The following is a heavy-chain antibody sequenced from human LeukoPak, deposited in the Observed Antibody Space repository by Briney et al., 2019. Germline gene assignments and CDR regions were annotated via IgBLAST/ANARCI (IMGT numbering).Heavy chain of an antibody. CDR2: IYYSGST. Sequence: SETLSLTCTVSGGSISSSSYYWGWIRQPPGKGLEWMGSIYYSGSTYYNPSLKSRVTISVDTSKNQFSLKLSSVTAADPAVYYCASNPRQDEYAFDIWGQGTMVTVSS. CDR1: GGSISSSSYY. V-gene: IGHV4-39*01. CDR3: ASNPRQDEYAFDI. J-gene: IGHJ3*02.